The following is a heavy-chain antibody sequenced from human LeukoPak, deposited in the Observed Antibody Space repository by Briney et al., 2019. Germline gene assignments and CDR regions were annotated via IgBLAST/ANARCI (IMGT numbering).Heavy chain of an antibody. CDR3: ARDLYGGYGTFDY. CDR1: GFTFSSYG. CDR2: IWYDGSNK. D-gene: IGHD5-12*01. V-gene: IGHV3-33*01. Sequence: PGGSLRHSCEASGFTFSSYGMHWVRQAPGKGLEWVAVIWYDGSNKYYADSVKGRFTIPRDNSKNTLYLQMNSLRAEDTAVYYCARDLYGGYGTFDYWGQGTLVTVSS. J-gene: IGHJ4*02.